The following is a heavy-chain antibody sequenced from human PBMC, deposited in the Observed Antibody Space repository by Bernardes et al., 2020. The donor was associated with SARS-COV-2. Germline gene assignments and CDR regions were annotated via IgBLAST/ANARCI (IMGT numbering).Heavy chain of an antibody. J-gene: IGHJ5*02. CDR2: MSPKSGAT. D-gene: IGHD2-21*01. CDR3: ARTFYYDRGGDSLFDP. CDR1: GYTFSDYY. Sequence: SVKVSCTASGYTFSDYYILWLRQAPGQGGEGMVWMSPKSGATNHAQKFQGRVTLTRDTSISTDYMELSSLRSDDTAVYYCARTFYYDRGGDSLFDPWGQGTPVTVSS. V-gene: IGHV1-2*02.